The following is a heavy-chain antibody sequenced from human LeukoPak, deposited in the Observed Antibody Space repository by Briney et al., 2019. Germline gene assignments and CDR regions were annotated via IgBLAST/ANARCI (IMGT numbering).Heavy chain of an antibody. D-gene: IGHD6-19*01. CDR1: GYTFSGYD. CDR3: ARDLAGDGLSYFDY. V-gene: IGHV1-2*02. J-gene: IGHJ4*02. CDR2: NSSSGGT. Sequence: ASVKVSCKASGYTFSGYDMYWVRQAPGQGLEWLGWNSSSGGTKYAQKFQGRVAMTRDTSISTAYMELISLKSDDTAVYYCARDLAGDGLSYFDYWGQGTLVTVSS.